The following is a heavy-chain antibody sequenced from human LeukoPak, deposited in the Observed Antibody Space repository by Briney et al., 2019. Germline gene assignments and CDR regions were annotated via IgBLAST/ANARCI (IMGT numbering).Heavy chain of an antibody. CDR3: ARGPDSSGYYTYYYYGMDV. V-gene: IGHV1-69*13. Sequence: SVKVSCRASGGTFSSYAISWVRQAPGQGLEWMGGIIPIFGTANYAQKFQGRVTITADESTSTAYMELSSLRSEDTAVYYCARGPDSSGYYTYYYYGMDVWGQGTTVTVSS. CDR2: IIPIFGTA. D-gene: IGHD3-22*01. CDR1: GGTFSSYA. J-gene: IGHJ6*02.